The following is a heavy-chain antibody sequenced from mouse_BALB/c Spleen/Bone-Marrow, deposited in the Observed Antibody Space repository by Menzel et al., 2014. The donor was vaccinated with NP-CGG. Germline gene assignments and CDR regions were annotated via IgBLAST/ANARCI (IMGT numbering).Heavy chain of an antibody. D-gene: IGHD2-4*01. CDR1: GYTFTSYV. V-gene: IGHV1-14*01. J-gene: IGHJ4*01. CDR3: TRGVYYDYDEGAMDY. Sequence: EVQGVESGPELVKPGASVKVSCKASGYTFTSYVMHWVKQKPGQGLEWIGYINPYNDGTKYNEKFKGKATLTSDKSSSTAYMELSSLTSEDPAVYYCTRGVYYDYDEGAMDYWGQGSSVTDSS. CDR2: INPYNDGT.